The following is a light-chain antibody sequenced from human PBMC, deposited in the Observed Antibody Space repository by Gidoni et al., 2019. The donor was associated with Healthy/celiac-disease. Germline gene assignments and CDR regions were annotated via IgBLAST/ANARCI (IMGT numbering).Light chain of an antibody. CDR2: GAS. V-gene: IGKV3-15*01. CDR3: QQYNNWPPVS. CDR1: QSISSN. J-gene: IGKJ2*03. Sequence: IVMPHSPSTRSVFPGERATLSCRASQSISSNLTWYQQKPGQAPRLLIYGASTRATGIPARFSGSGSGTEFTLTISSLQSEDFAVYYCQQYNNWPPVSFGQGTKLEIK.